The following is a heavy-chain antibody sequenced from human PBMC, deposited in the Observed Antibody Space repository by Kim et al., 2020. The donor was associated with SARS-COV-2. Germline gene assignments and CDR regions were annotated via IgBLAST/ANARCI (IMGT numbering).Heavy chain of an antibody. CDR1: GGSFSGYY. CDR2: INHSGST. V-gene: IGHV4-34*01. CDR3: ARVRSGGSWPLGYFDY. D-gene: IGHD2-15*01. J-gene: IGHJ4*02. Sequence: SETLSLTCAVYGGSFSGYYWSWIRQPPGKGLEWIGEINHSGSTNYNPSLKSRVTISVDTSKNQFSLKLSSVTAADTAVYYCARVRSGGSWPLGYFDYWGQGTLVTVSS.